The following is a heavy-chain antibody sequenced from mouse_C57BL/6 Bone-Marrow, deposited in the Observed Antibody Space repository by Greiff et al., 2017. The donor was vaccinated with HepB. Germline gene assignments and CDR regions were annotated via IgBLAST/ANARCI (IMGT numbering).Heavy chain of an antibody. CDR2: IYPRSGNT. CDR3: AREYSNPAWFAY. V-gene: IGHV1-81*01. D-gene: IGHD2-5*01. Sequence: QVHVKQSGAELARPGASVKLSCKASGYTFTSYGISWVKQRTGQGLEWIGEIYPRSGNTYYNEKFKGKATLTADKSSSTAYMELRSLTSEDSAVYFCAREYSNPAWFAYWGQGTLVTVSA. J-gene: IGHJ3*01. CDR1: GYTFTSYG.